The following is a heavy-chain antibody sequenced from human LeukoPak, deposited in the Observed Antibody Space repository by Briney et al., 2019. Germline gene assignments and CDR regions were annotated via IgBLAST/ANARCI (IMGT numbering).Heavy chain of an antibody. J-gene: IGHJ4*02. CDR3: ARVAVAVAGTPMGYFDY. Sequence: SETLSLTCAVYGGSFSGYYWSWIRQPPGKGLEWIGEINHSGSTNYNPSLKSRVTISVDTSKNQFSLKLSSVTAADTAVYYCARVAVAVAGTPMGYFDYWGQGTLVTVSS. CDR1: GGSFSGYY. V-gene: IGHV4-34*01. CDR2: INHSGST. D-gene: IGHD6-19*01.